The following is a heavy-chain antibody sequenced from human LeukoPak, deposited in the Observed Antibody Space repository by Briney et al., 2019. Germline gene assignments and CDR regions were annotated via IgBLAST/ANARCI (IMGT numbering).Heavy chain of an antibody. CDR2: ISGSGDST. Sequence: GGSLRLSCVVSGFTFSSYSMSWVRQAPGKGLEWVSAISGSGDSTYFADSVKGRFTISRDNSKNTLYLQMNSLRVEDTAVYYCAKDRGIISDYWGQGTLDTVSS. V-gene: IGHV3-23*01. D-gene: IGHD3-10*01. CDR1: GFTFSSYS. CDR3: AKDRGIISDY. J-gene: IGHJ4*02.